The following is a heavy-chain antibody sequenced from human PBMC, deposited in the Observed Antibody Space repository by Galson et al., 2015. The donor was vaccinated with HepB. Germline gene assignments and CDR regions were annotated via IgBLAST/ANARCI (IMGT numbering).Heavy chain of an antibody. CDR1: GGSVKCGSYF. J-gene: IGHJ6*02. CDR3: ARARITDSFGFWGDSTQTDAGMDV. V-gene: IGHV4-61*01. Sequence: SLTCTVSGGSVKCGSYFWAWIRQPPGKGLEWIGYIYYSGYTNYHPSLKSRVTISVDTSQNQLSLELRSVTAADTAVYYCARARITDSFGFWGDSTQTDAGMDVWGHGTTVTVSS. D-gene: IGHD3-3*01. CDR2: IYYSGYT.